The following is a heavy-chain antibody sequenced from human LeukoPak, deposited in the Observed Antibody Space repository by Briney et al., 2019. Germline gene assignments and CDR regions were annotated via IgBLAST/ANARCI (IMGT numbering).Heavy chain of an antibody. CDR3: ARGGPLTAAGDADAFDI. Sequence: PGGSLRLSCAASGFTFSSYDMHWVRQVTGERLEWVSAIGTAADTYYPGSVKGRFTISRENAKNSLYLQMNSLSDGDTAVYYCARGGPLTAAGDADAFDIWGQGTLVTVSS. V-gene: IGHV3-13*04. J-gene: IGHJ3*02. CDR2: IGTAADT. CDR1: GFTFSSYD. D-gene: IGHD6-13*01.